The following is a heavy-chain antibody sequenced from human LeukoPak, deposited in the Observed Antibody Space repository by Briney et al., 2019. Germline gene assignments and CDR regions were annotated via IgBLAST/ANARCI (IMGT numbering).Heavy chain of an antibody. CDR1: GGSFSGYY. CDR2: INHSGST. D-gene: IGHD6-13*01. J-gene: IGHJ4*02. Sequence: PSETLSLTCAVYGGSFSGYYWSWIRQPPGKGLEWIGEINHSGSTNYNPSLKSRVTISVDTSKNQFPLKLSSVTAADTAVYYCARVDINYSSSWYTSAYWGQGTLVTVSS. CDR3: ARVDINYSSSWYTSAY. V-gene: IGHV4-34*01.